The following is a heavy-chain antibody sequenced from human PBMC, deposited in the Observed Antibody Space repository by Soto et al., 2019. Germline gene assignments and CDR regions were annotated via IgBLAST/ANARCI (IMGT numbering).Heavy chain of an antibody. CDR2: IIPIFGTA. CDR3: ASRGGGGDVEGVSYYYYGMDV. V-gene: IGHV1-69*12. Sequence: QVQLVQSGAEVKKPGSSVKVSCKASGGTFSSYAISWVRQAPGQGLEWMGGIIPIFGTANYAQKFQGRVTITADESTXXAXMXXSSLRSEDTAVYYCASRGGGGDVEGVSYYYYGMDVWGQGTTVTVSS. CDR1: GGTFSSYA. J-gene: IGHJ6*02. D-gene: IGHD2-21*02.